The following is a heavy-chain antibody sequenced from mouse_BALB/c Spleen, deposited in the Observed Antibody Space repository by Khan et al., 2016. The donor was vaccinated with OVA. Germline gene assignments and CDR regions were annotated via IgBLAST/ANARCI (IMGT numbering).Heavy chain of an antibody. V-gene: IGHV9-3-1*01. Sequence: IQLVQSGPELKKPGETVKISCKASGYTFTNYVMNWVKQSPGKGLKWMGWINTYTREPTYADDFKGRLAFSLETSASTAYLQINSLKNEDTATYFCARFHGGYWGQGTTLTVSS. CDR1: GYTFTNYV. J-gene: IGHJ2*01. CDR2: INTYTREP. CDR3: ARFHGGY.